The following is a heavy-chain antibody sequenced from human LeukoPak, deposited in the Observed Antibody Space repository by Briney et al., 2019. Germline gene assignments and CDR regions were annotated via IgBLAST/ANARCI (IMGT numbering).Heavy chain of an antibody. J-gene: IGHJ4*02. CDR2: INHSGST. CDR3: ARGLMEGYPL. V-gene: IGHV4-34*01. Sequence: GSLRLSCAASGFTFSDYYWSWIRQPPGKGLEGIGEINHSGSTNYHPSLKSRVTISVDTSKNQSSLKLSSVTAADTAVYYCARGLMEGYPLWGQGTLVTVSS. D-gene: IGHD5-12*01. CDR1: GFTFSDYY.